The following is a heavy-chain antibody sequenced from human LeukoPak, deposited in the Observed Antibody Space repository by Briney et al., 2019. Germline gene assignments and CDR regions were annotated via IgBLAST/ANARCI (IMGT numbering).Heavy chain of an antibody. Sequence: GESLKISCKGSGYSFTSYWIGWVRQMPGKGLEWMGIIYPGDSDTRYSPSFQGQVTISADKSISTAYLQWSSLKAPDTAMYYCARLWDRSFFYLYDNWFDPWGQGTLVTVSS. CDR1: GYSFTSYW. CDR3: ARLWDRSFFYLYDNWFDP. CDR2: IYPGDSDT. V-gene: IGHV5-51*01. J-gene: IGHJ5*02. D-gene: IGHD2/OR15-2a*01.